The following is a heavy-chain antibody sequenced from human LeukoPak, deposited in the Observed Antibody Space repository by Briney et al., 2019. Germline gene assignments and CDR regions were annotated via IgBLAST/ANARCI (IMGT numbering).Heavy chain of an antibody. Sequence: PGGSLRLSCAASGFTFSAYWMAWVRQAPGKGLEWVASIKKEGGEVFYVDSVMGRFTISRDNAQNSLYLQMNSLSADDTAIYFCVREVHATYDDWGQGTLVTVSS. CDR2: IKKEGGEV. D-gene: IGHD4/OR15-4a*01. J-gene: IGHJ4*02. CDR3: VREVHATYDD. V-gene: IGHV3-7*05. CDR1: GFTFSAYW.